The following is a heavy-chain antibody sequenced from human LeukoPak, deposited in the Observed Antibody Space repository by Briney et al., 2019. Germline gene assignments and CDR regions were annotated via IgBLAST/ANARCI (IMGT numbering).Heavy chain of an antibody. V-gene: IGHV3-30*03. CDR2: ISYDGSDK. D-gene: IGHD1-1*01. Sequence: PGGSLRLSCAASGFIFNTHGMHWVRQAPGKGLEWLAVISYDGSDKYFADSVEGRFTISRDDSKNMMYLQMNSLRAEDTAVYYCARDRTYTWTFDYWGQGTLVTVSS. CDR3: ARDRTYTWTFDY. J-gene: IGHJ4*02. CDR1: GFIFNTHG.